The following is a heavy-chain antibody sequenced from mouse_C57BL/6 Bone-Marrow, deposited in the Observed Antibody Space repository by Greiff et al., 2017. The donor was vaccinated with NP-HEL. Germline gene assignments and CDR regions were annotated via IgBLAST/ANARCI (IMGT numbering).Heavy chain of an antibody. J-gene: IGHJ1*03. V-gene: IGHV5-9-1*02. Sequence: EVQGVESGEGLVKPGGSLKLSCAASGFTFSSYAMSWVRQTPEKRLEWVAYISSGGDYIYYADTVKGRFTISRDNARNTLYLQMSSLKSEDTAMYYCTNYDYDGGWYFDVWGTGTTVTVSS. D-gene: IGHD2-4*01. CDR2: ISSGGDYI. CDR1: GFTFSSYA. CDR3: TNYDYDGGWYFDV.